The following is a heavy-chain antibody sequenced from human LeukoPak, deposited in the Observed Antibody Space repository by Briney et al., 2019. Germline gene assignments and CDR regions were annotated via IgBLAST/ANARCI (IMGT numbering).Heavy chain of an antibody. CDR1: GFTFRSHA. V-gene: IGHV3-23*01. CDR3: AKGSYYDSSGSFYFDY. Sequence: QTGGSLRLSCVGSGFTFRSHAMSWVRQAPEKGLEFVSGIYENGGTTYYADSVKGRFTISRDNSKNTLYVQVNSLGTEDTAAYYCAKGSYYDSSGSFYFDYWGQGTLVTVSS. CDR2: IYENGGTT. D-gene: IGHD3-22*01. J-gene: IGHJ4*02.